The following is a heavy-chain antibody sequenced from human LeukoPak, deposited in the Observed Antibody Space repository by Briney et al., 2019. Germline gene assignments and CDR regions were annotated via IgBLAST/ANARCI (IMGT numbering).Heavy chain of an antibody. CDR3: ARGAGWLIDY. J-gene: IGHJ4*02. V-gene: IGHV4-59*08. CDR1: GGSISSYY. Sequence: SETLSLTCTASGGSISSYYWSWIRQPPGKGLEWIGYIYYSGSTNYNPSLKSRVTISVDTSKNQFSLKLSSVTAADTAVYYCARGAGWLIDYWGQGILVTVSS. D-gene: IGHD3-16*01. CDR2: IYYSGST.